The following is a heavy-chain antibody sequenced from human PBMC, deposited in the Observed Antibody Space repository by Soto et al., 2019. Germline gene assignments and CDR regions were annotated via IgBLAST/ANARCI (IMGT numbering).Heavy chain of an antibody. J-gene: IGHJ4*02. CDR3: AKVAEDVLRFLEWLSPYYFDY. D-gene: IGHD3-3*01. V-gene: IGHV3-23*01. CDR2: ISGSGGST. Sequence: GGSLRLSCAASGFTFSSYAMSWVRQAPGKGLEWVSAISGSGGSTYYADSVKGRFTISRDNSKNTLYLQMNSLRAEDTAVYYCAKVAEDVLRFLEWLSPYYFDYWGQGTLVTVSS. CDR1: GFTFSSYA.